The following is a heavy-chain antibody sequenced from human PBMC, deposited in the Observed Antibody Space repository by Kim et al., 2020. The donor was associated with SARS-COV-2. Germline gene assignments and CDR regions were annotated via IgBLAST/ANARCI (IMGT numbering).Heavy chain of an antibody. CDR2: INPNSVGT. V-gene: IGHV1-2*06. Sequence: ASVKVSCKASGYTFTSYYMHWVRQAPGQGLEWMGRINPNSVGTNYSQKFQGRVTMTRDTSISTAYMELSRLRSDDTAVYYCARARVYYYASGSSDYFDYWGQGTLVTVSS. D-gene: IGHD3-10*01. CDR1: GYTFTSYY. CDR3: ARARVYYYASGSSDYFDY. J-gene: IGHJ4*02.